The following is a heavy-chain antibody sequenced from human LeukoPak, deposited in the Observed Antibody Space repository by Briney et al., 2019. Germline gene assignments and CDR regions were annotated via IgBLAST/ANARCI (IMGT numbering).Heavy chain of an antibody. CDR1: GFTFSSYG. D-gene: IGHD3-22*01. Sequence: PGGSLRLSCAASGFTFSSYGMHWVRQAPGKGLEWVGRIKSKIDGGTTDYAAPVKGRFTISRDDSKNTLYLQINSLETEDTAVYYCTSEWDYYDTNGYPNRVGYWGQGTLVTVSS. CDR3: TSEWDYYDTNGYPNRVGY. CDR2: IKSKIDGGTT. V-gene: IGHV3-15*01. J-gene: IGHJ4*02.